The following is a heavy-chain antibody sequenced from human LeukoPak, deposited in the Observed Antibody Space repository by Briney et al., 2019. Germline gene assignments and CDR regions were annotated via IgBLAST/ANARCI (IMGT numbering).Heavy chain of an antibody. D-gene: IGHD3-9*01. Sequence: GGSLRLSCAASGLTFSSYWMHWVRQAPGKGLVWVSRINSDGSSTSYADSVKGRFTISRDNAKNTLYLQMNSLRAEDTAVYYCARDMTYYDILTGYPYYYYGMDVWGQGTTVTVSS. CDR1: GLTFSSYW. V-gene: IGHV3-74*01. J-gene: IGHJ6*02. CDR3: ARDMTYYDILTGYPYYYYGMDV. CDR2: INSDGSST.